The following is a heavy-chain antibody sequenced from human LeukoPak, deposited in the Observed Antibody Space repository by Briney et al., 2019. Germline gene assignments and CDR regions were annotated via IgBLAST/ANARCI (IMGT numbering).Heavy chain of an antibody. J-gene: IGHJ4*02. CDR1: GGTFSSYA. V-gene: IGHV1-69*04. Sequence: ASVKVSCKASGGTFSSYAISWVRQAPGQGLEWMGRIIPILGIANYAQKFQGRVTITADKSTSTAYMELSSLRSEDTAVYYCARDLVDPILTYYYDSSGYYWDYWDQGTLVTVSS. D-gene: IGHD3-22*01. CDR3: ARDLVDPILTYYYDSSGYYWDY. CDR2: IIPILGIA.